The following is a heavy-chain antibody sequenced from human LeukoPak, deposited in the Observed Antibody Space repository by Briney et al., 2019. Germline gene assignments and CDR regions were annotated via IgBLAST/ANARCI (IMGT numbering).Heavy chain of an antibody. V-gene: IGHV3-21*01. Sequence: GGSLRLSCAASGFTLSNYDMNWVRQAPGKGLEWVSSISTSSRNTYYKDSVRGRFTISRDDAKNSLYLKMNSLRAEDTAVYYCARADCSSSTCYLRRSWFDPWGQGTLVTVSS. CDR2: ISTSSRNT. CDR3: ARADCSSSTCYLRRSWFDP. D-gene: IGHD2-2*01. J-gene: IGHJ5*02. CDR1: GFTLSNYD.